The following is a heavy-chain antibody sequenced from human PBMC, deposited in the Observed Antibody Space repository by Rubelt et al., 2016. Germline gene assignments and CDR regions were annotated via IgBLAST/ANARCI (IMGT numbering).Heavy chain of an antibody. V-gene: IGHV3-9*01. D-gene: IGHD1-1*01. CDR2: ISWNSGSI. Sequence: ISWNSGSIGYADSVKGRFTISRDNAKNSLYLQMNSLRAEDTAVYYCAREGGYGNWYFDLWGRGTLVTVSS. CDR3: AREGGYGNWYFDL. J-gene: IGHJ2*01.